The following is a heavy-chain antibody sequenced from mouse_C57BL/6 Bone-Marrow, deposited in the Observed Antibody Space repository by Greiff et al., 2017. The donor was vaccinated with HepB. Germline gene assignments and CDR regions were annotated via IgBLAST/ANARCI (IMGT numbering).Heavy chain of an antibody. CDR3: ARRAPYYDYHDN. D-gene: IGHD2-4*01. Sequence: VKLQQPGAELVRPGTSVKLSCKASGYTFTSYWMHWVKQRPGQGLEWIGVIDPSDSYTNYNQKFKGKATLTVDKSSSTAYMQLSSLTSEDSAVYYCARRAPYYDYHDNWGQGTTLTVSS. J-gene: IGHJ2*01. CDR1: GYTFTSYW. V-gene: IGHV1-59*01. CDR2: IDPSDSYT.